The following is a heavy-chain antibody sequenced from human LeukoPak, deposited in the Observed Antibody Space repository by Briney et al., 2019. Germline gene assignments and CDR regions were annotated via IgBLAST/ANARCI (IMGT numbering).Heavy chain of an antibody. J-gene: IGHJ4*02. D-gene: IGHD1-14*01. CDR3: ARGNRIFFRTQAYFDY. V-gene: IGHV4-61*09. CDR2: INHSGST. CDR1: GGSISSGSYY. Sequence: PSQTLSLTCTVSGGSISSGSYYWSWIRQPAGKGLEWIGEINHSGSTNYNPSLKSRVTISVDTSKNQFSLKLSSVTAADTAVYYCARGNRIFFRTQAYFDYWGQGTLVTVSS.